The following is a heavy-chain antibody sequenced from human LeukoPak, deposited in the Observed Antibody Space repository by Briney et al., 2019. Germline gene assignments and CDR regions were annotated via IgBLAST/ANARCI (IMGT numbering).Heavy chain of an antibody. D-gene: IGHD3-10*01. CDR3: AREGLNMVRGVIPKEAWGWFDP. V-gene: IGHV4-34*01. J-gene: IGHJ5*02. Sequence: SETLSLTCTVNGGPFSGYSWSWIRQPPGKGLEWIGEINHSGITNYDPSLKSRVTISVDTFTSKNQFSLKLSSVTAADTAVYYCAREGLNMVRGVIPKEAWGWFDPWGQGTLVTVSS. CDR1: GGPFSGYS. CDR2: INHSGIT.